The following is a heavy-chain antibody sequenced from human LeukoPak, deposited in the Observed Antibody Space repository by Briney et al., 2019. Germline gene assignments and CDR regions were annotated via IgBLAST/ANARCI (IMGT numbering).Heavy chain of an antibody. V-gene: IGHV3-9*01. CDR1: GFTFDDYA. J-gene: IGHJ4*02. CDR3: AKGRSGGSVLDY. Sequence: GGSLRLSCAASGFTFDDYAMPWVRQAPGKGLEWVSGISWNSGSIGYADSVKGRFTISRDNAKNSLYLQMNSLRAEDTALYYCAKGRSGGSVLDYWGRGTLVTVSS. CDR2: ISWNSGSI. D-gene: IGHD2-15*01.